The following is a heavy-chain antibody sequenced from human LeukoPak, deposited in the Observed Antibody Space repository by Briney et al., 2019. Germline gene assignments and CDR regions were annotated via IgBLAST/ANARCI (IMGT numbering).Heavy chain of an antibody. J-gene: IGHJ4*02. Sequence: PSETLSLTCAVYGGSFSGYYWSWIRQPPGKGLEWIGEINHSGSTNYNPSLKSRVTISVDTSKNQFSLKLSSVTAADTAVYYCARGLNGDYPPYFGYWGQGTLVAVSS. D-gene: IGHD4-17*01. CDR2: INHSGST. CDR3: ARGLNGDYPPYFGY. V-gene: IGHV4-34*01. CDR1: GGSFSGYY.